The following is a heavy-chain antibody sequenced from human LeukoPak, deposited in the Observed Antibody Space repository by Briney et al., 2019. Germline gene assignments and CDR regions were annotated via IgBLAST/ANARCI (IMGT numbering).Heavy chain of an antibody. CDR1: GFKFSRDW. CDR2: INHDGTDK. J-gene: IGHJ5*02. CDR3: AREDWGPRFDP. D-gene: IGHD7-27*01. Sequence: GSLRPPRLVSGFKFSRDWITWVRQAPGKGLHWVANINHDGTDKNYADSVKGRFTISRDNAMRSVFLQMNSLRAEDTGLYYCAREDWGPRFDPRGQGTLVTVSS. V-gene: IGHV3-7*05.